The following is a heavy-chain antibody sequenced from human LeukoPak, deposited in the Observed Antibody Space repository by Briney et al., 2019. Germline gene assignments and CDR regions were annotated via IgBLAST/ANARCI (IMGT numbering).Heavy chain of an antibody. CDR2: ISGSGGST. J-gene: IGHJ4*02. CDR1: GFTFSSYA. V-gene: IGHV3-23*01. Sequence: GGSLRLSCAASGFTFSSYAMSWFRQAPGKGLEWVSAISGSGGSTYYADSVKGRFTISRDNSKNTLYLQMNSLRAEDTAVYYCAKDPGSLDGIDYWGQGTLVTVSS. CDR3: AKDPGSLDGIDY. D-gene: IGHD1-1*01.